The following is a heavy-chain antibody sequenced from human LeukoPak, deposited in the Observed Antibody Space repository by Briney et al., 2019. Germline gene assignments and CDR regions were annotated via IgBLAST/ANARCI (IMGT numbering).Heavy chain of an antibody. CDR1: GFRFSDYY. V-gene: IGHV3-11*06. Sequence: GGSLRLSCAASGFRFSDYYMSWIRQAPGKGLEWISHISGSSSYTNYADSVKGRFTISRDNSKNTLYLQMNSLRAEDTAVYYCAKDGGTSYWYFDLWGRGTLVTVSS. CDR2: ISGSSSYT. D-gene: IGHD2-15*01. CDR3: AKDGGTSYWYFDL. J-gene: IGHJ2*01.